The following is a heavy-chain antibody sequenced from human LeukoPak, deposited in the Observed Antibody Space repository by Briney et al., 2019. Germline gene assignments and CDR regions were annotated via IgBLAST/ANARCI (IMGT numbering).Heavy chain of an antibody. J-gene: IGHJ4*02. CDR3: ARLSRDGYNLDY. Sequence: PSETLSLTCTVSGGSISSYYWSWIRQPPGKGLEGIGYIYYSGSNNYNPSLKSRVTISVDTSKNQFSLKLSSVTAADTAVYYCARLSRDGYNLDYWGQGTLVTVSS. V-gene: IGHV4-59*01. CDR2: IYYSGSN. D-gene: IGHD5-24*01. CDR1: GGSISSYY.